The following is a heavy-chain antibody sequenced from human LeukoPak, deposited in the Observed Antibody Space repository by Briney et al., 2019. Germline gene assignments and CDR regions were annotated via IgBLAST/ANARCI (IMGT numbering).Heavy chain of an antibody. CDR1: GDSITSYY. CDR3: ARVDFYYDSSGVLNWFDP. CDR2: INHSGST. J-gene: IGHJ6*04. Sequence: SETLSLTCTVSGDSITSYYWSWVRQPPGKGLEWIGEINHSGSTNYNPPLKSRVTISVDTSKNQFSLKLSSVTAADTAVYYCARVDFYYDSSGVLNWFDPWGKGTTVTVSS. V-gene: IGHV4-59*08. D-gene: IGHD3-22*01.